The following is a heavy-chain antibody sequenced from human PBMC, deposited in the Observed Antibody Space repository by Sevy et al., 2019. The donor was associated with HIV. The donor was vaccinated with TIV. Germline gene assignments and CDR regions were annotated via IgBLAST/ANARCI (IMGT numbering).Heavy chain of an antibody. J-gene: IGHJ4*02. V-gene: IGHV1-8*01. CDR1: GYTFTSYD. Sequence: ASVKVSCKASGYTFTSYDINWVRQAAGQGLEWVGWMNPTSRETGYAQKFEGRITMTGDTSISMAYMELSSLTSEDTAVYFCARNLYGSGTFDYWGQGTLVTVSS. CDR3: ARNLYGSGTFDY. CDR2: MNPTSRET. D-gene: IGHD3-10*01.